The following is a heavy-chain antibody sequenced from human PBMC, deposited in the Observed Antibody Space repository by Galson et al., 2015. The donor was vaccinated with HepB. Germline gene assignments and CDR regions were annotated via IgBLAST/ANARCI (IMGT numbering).Heavy chain of an antibody. D-gene: IGHD3-22*01. V-gene: IGHV3-30*18. Sequence: LRLSCAASGFTFSSYGMHWVRQAPGKGLEWVAVISYDGSNKYYADSVKGRFTISRDNSKNTLYPQMNSLRAEDTAVYYCAKEVYYYDSSGYYPLFDYWGQGTLVTVSS. CDR2: ISYDGSNK. J-gene: IGHJ4*02. CDR3: AKEVYYYDSSGYYPLFDY. CDR1: GFTFSSYG.